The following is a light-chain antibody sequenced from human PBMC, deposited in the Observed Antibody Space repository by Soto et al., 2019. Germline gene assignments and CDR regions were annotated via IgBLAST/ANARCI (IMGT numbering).Light chain of an antibody. J-gene: IGLJ3*02. V-gene: IGLV2-14*03. Sequence: QSALTQPASVSGSPGQSITISCTGTYSDVGAYNYVSWYQHHPGQVPRLIIHDVTDRPSGVSNRFSGSKSGDTASLTISGLLAEDEAHYYCSSYTTSSRGVFGGGTKVTVL. CDR1: YSDVGAYNY. CDR3: SSYTTSSRGV. CDR2: DVT.